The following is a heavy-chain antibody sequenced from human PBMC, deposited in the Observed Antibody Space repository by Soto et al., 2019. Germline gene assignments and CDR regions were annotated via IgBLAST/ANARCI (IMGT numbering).Heavy chain of an antibody. J-gene: IGHJ6*02. D-gene: IGHD2-15*01. CDR3: ARTQGGSSSLDIYYYYYYGMDV. CDR1: GCTFSSYA. V-gene: IGHV1-69*01. CDR2: IIPIFGTA. Sequence: QVQLVQSGAEVKKPGSSVKVSCKAPGCTFSSYAISWVRQAPGQGLEWMGGIIPIFGTAKYAQKFQGRVTITADESKSRGYMDLSSVIYEDTTVYYCARTQGGSSSLDIYYYYYYGMDVWGQGTTVTVSS.